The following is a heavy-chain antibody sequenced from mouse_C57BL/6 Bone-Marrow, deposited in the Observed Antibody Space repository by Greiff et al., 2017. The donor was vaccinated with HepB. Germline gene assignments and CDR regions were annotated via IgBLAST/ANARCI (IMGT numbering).Heavy chain of an antibody. CDR1: GYTFTSYW. CDR2: IDPSDSYT. V-gene: IGHV1-69*01. D-gene: IGHD2-1*01. Sequence: QVQLKQPGAELVMPGASVKLSCKASGYTFTSYWMHWVKQRPGQGLEWIGEIDPSDSYTNYNQKFKGKSTLTVDKSSSTAYMQLSSLTSEDSAVYYCARSLSDGNYVAYWGQGTLVTVSA. CDR3: ARSLSDGNYVAY. J-gene: IGHJ3*01.